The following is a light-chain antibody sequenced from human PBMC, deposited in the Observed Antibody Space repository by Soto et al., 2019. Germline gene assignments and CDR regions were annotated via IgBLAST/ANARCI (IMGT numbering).Light chain of an antibody. CDR1: QSVSGN. CDR3: QQYNNWPPS. V-gene: IGKV3-15*01. CDR2: GAS. J-gene: IGKJ1*01. Sequence: EIVMTQSPATLAVSPGERATLSCRASQSVSGNLAWYQQKPGQAPRLLIYGASTRATGIPARFSGSGSGTESTLTISSLQSEDFAVYYCQQYNNWPPSFGQGTKVEIK.